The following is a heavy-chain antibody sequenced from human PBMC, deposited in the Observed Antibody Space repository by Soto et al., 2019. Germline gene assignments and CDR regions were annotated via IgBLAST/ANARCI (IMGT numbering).Heavy chain of an antibody. CDR1: GFTFSKYA. Sequence: EVQLLESGGGLVQPGGSLRLSCAASGFTFSKYAMSWVRQAPGKGLEWVSAISGSGTTTYSADSVRGRYTISRDNSINMLYLQMNSPSTEDTALYYCVKFFVGTGGSSGWLWSLASWGQATLVTVSS. D-gene: IGHD6-25*01. CDR3: VKFFVGTGGSSGWLWSLAS. V-gene: IGHV3-23*01. CDR2: ISGSGTTT. J-gene: IGHJ4*02.